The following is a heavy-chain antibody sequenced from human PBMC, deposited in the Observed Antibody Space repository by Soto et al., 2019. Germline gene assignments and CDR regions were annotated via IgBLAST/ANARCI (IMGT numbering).Heavy chain of an antibody. V-gene: IGHV4-31*03. J-gene: IGHJ3*02. CDR2: IFYSGTT. D-gene: IGHD5-12*01. Sequence: SETLSLTCTVPGGSISSGGYYWSWIRQHPGKGLEWIGYIFYSGTTYYNPSLKSRVTISVDTSKNQFSLKLNSVTAADTAVYYCARVWWHDGFDIWGQGTMVTVSS. CDR3: ARVWWHDGFDI. CDR1: GGSISSGGYY.